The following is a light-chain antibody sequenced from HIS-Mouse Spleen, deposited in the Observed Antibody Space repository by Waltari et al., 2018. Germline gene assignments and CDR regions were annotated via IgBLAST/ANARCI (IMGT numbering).Light chain of an antibody. CDR1: NNDVVGYHF. Sequence: QSALTHPPSASWSPGQSVTISCTGTNNDVVGYHFFLWYQQHPGKAPKLMIYEVSKRPSGVPDRFSGSKSGNPASLTVSGLQAEDEADYYCSSYAGSNNYVFGTGTKVTVL. CDR2: EVS. V-gene: IGLV2-8*01. J-gene: IGLJ1*01. CDR3: SSYAGSNNYV.